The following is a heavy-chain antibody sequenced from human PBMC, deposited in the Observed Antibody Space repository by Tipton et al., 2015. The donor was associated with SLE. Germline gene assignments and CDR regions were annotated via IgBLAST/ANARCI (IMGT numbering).Heavy chain of an antibody. D-gene: IGHD5-18*01. Sequence: SLRLSCAASGFIVSNNYMSWVRQAPGKGLEWVSVIYIDGGTYYADSVKGRFTISRDVSKNSVYLQMNSLRDEDTAVYYCAGDPAYTAMLGPFDYWGQGTLVTVSS. V-gene: IGHV3-53*01. CDR1: GFIVSNNY. CDR3: AGDPAYTAMLGPFDY. J-gene: IGHJ4*02. CDR2: IYIDGGT.